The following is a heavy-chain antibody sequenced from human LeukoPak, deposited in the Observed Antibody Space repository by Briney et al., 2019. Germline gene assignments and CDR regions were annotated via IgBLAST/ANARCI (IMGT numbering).Heavy chain of an antibody. D-gene: IGHD2-2*01. CDR2: INANSGGR. V-gene: IGHV1-2*02. J-gene: IGHJ3*02. CDR1: GYTFTGYY. Sequence: ASVKVSCKGSGYTFTGYYMHWVRQAHGQGIERMGWINANSGGRKYEQKFQGRVTITRETAIRKDYMELKRLRSDDPAVYYCQLGYCTSTSCSTDAFDIWGQGTMVTVSS. CDR3: QLGYCTSTSCSTDAFDI.